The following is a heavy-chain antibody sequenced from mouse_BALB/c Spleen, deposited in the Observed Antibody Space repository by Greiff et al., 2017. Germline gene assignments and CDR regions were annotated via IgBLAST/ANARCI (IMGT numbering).Heavy chain of an antibody. V-gene: IGHV1-87*01. D-gene: IGHD2-3*01. CDR2: IYPGDGVT. Sequence: QVQLQQSGAELARPGASVKLSCKASGYTFTSYWMQWVKQRPGQGLEWIGAIYPGDGVTRYTQKFKGKATLTADKSSSTAYMQLSSLASEDSAVYYCARGGDGYYVAWFAYWGQGTLVTVSA. CDR3: ARGGDGYYVAWFAY. CDR1: GYTFTSYW. J-gene: IGHJ3*01.